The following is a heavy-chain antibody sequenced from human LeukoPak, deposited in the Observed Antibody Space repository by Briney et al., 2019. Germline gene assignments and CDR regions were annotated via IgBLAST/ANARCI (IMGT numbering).Heavy chain of an antibody. D-gene: IGHD2-8*02. CDR3: ATYRQVLLPFES. V-gene: IGHV3-23*01. J-gene: IGHJ4*02. Sequence: GGSLRLSCAASGFTFSTFAMIWVRQPPGKGLEWVSSIFPSGGEIHYADSVRGRFTISRDNSKSTLSLQLNSLRAEDTAIYYCATYRQVLLPFESWGQGTLVTVSS. CDR2: IFPSGGEI. CDR1: GFTFSTFA.